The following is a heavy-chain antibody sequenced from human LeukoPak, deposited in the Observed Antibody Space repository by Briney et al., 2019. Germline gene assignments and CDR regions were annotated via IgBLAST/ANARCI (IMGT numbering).Heavy chain of an antibody. Sequence: SQTLSLTCTVSGGSISSGSYYGSWIRQPAGKGLEWIGRIYTSGSTNYNPSRKSRVTISVDTSKNQFSLKLSSVTAADTAVYYCARGPYFGTRGYWFDPWGQGTLVTVSS. CDR3: ARGPYFGTRGYWFDP. V-gene: IGHV4-61*02. D-gene: IGHD3-10*01. J-gene: IGHJ5*02. CDR2: IYTSGST. CDR1: GGSISSGSYY.